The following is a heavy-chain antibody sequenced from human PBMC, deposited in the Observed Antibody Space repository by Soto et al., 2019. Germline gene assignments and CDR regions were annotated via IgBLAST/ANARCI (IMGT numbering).Heavy chain of an antibody. CDR1: GGSISGSSYY. J-gene: IGHJ4*02. CDR3: ASGGEGSIAVAG. D-gene: IGHD6-19*01. CDR2: IYYTGRT. V-gene: IGHV4-39*01. Sequence: PSETLSLTCTVSGGSISGSSYYWGWIRQPPGKGLEWIGAIYYTGRTYYKPSLKSRVTISVETSKNQFSLKLNSVSAADTAVYYCASGGEGSIAVAGWGQGTLVTVSS.